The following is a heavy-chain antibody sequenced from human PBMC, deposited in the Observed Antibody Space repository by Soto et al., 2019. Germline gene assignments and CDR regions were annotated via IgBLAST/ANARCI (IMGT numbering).Heavy chain of an antibody. J-gene: IGHJ6*02. CDR1: GYTFSSYG. D-gene: IGHD3-22*01. Sequence: QVQLVQSGAEVKKPGASVKVSCKASGYTFSSYGINWVRQAPGQGLEWLGWVSPYDGYTNYAQILQGRVSMTTDTCXKTAHRXXRSLRSDDTAVYYCARGGYYDSSGSRNYFYYGMNVWGQGTTVTVSS. CDR3: ARGGYYDSSGSRNYFYYGMNV. CDR2: VSPYDGYT. V-gene: IGHV1-18*01.